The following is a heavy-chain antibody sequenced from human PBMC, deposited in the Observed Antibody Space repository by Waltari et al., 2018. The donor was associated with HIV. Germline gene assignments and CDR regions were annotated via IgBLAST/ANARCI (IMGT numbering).Heavy chain of an antibody. J-gene: IGHJ3*02. CDR2: IYNSGST. D-gene: IGHD1-1*01. CDR3: ARSHINNSLDI. CDR1: GGSISGYY. V-gene: IGHV4-59*01. Sequence: VSGGSISGYYWNWIRQPPGKGLEWIGYIYNSGSTNYNPSLKSRVTISVDTSKNQFSLKLRSVTAADTAVYHCARSHINNSLDIWGQGTMVTVSS.